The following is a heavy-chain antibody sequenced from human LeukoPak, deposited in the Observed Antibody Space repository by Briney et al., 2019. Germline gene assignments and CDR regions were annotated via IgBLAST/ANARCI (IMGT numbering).Heavy chain of an antibody. CDR2: IYYSGST. Sequence: SETLSLTCNVSGGSISNYYWSWIRQPPGKGLEWIGYIYYSGSTNYNPSLKSRVTISVDTSKNQFSLKLSSVTAADTAVYYCARHVGLRLGELSNYFDYWGQGTLVTVSS. J-gene: IGHJ4*02. V-gene: IGHV4-59*08. D-gene: IGHD3-16*02. CDR1: GGSISNYY. CDR3: ARHVGLRLGELSNYFDY.